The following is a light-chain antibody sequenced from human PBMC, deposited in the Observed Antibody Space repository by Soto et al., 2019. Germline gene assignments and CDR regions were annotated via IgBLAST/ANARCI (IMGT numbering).Light chain of an antibody. V-gene: IGKV3-20*01. Sequence: DIVLTQSPATMSLSPGEGDSLSCRATKNISSNSLAWHQQKPGQTPRLLIYGTYTRAPGIPDRFSGSGSGSDFTLTINRLEPEDLAVYHCHLYGSSMRAFGQGTKLEIK. CDR1: KNISSNS. CDR3: HLYGSSMRA. CDR2: GTY. J-gene: IGKJ1*01.